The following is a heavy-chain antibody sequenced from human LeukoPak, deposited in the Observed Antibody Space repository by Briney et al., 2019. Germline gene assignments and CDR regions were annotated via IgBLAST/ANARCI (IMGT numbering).Heavy chain of an antibody. Sequence: GGSLRLSCAASGFTFSNYWMSWVRQAPGKGLEWVANIKKGGSEKYYVDSVKGRFTISRDNAKNSLYLQMNSLRAEDTAVYYCARGSGIYTIYFDYWGQGSLVTVSS. CDR3: ARGSGIYTIYFDY. CDR2: IKKGGSEK. J-gene: IGHJ4*02. D-gene: IGHD3-10*01. V-gene: IGHV3-7*01. CDR1: GFTFSNYW.